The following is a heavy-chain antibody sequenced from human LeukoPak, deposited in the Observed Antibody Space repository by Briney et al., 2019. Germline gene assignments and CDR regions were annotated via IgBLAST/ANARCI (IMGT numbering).Heavy chain of an antibody. J-gene: IGHJ5*02. V-gene: IGHV3-30*02. CDR1: GFTFSDYG. CDR3: AKGDSSGYYPNWFDP. D-gene: IGHD3-22*01. CDR2: IRYDGSNK. Sequence: PGGSLRLSCAASGFTFSDYGMHWVRQAPGRGLEWVAFIRYDGSNKYYADSVKGRFTISRDNSKNTLYLQMNSLRAEDTAVYYCAKGDSSGYYPNWFDPWGQGTLVTVSS.